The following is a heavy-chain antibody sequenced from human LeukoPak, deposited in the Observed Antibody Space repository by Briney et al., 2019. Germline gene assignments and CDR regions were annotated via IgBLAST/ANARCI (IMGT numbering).Heavy chain of an antibody. V-gene: IGHV3-33*01. J-gene: IGHJ4*02. CDR1: GFTFSSYD. Sequence: GGPLRLSCAASGFTFSSYDIHWVRQAPGKGLEWVAVIWHDGSHAYYADSVKGRFTISRDNSKNTMYLQMNSLRAEDTAVYYCAREGRSGQITYCFDYWGQGTLVTVSS. CDR3: AREGRSGQITYCFDY. D-gene: IGHD2-15*01. CDR2: IWHDGSHA.